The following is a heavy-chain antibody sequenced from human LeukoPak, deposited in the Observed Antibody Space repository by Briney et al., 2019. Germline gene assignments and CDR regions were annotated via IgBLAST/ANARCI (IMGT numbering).Heavy chain of an antibody. V-gene: IGHV3-33*01. D-gene: IGHD3-10*01. CDR1: GFTFSSYG. J-gene: IGHJ4*02. CDR2: IWYDGSDK. Sequence: GGSLRLSCAASGFTFSSYGMHWVRQAPGKGPEWVAVIWYDGSDKYYADSVKGRFTISRDNSKNTLYMQMNSLRADDTAVYYCARGLYYGSGSPINYWGQGTLVTVSS. CDR3: ARGLYYGSGSPINY.